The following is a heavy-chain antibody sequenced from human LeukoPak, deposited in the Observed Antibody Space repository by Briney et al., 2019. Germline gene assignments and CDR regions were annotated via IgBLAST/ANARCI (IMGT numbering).Heavy chain of an antibody. J-gene: IGHJ4*02. D-gene: IGHD6-19*01. CDR2: ISGSCGST. V-gene: IGHV3-23*01. CDR3: AKDGRAVAGTGLDY. CDR1: GFIFSKYA. Sequence: GGSLRLSCAASGFIFSKYAMNWVRQAPEKGLEWVSAISGSCGSTDYADSVKGRFTISRDNSNNPVFLEMNSLRAEDTAVYYCAKDGRAVAGTGLDYWGLGTLVTVSS.